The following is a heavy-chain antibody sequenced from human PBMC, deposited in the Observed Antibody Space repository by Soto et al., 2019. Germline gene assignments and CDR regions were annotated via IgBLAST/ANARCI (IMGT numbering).Heavy chain of an antibody. D-gene: IGHD6-19*01. CDR3: VKDMAAGPPYSSGWSVDY. V-gene: IGHV3-64D*08. Sequence: GGSLRLSCSASGFTFSRNAMHWVRQAPGKGLEYVAGINNNEGSTFYADSVKGRFTISRDNSKNILYLQMSSLRAEDTAIYYCVKDMAAGPPYSSGWSVDYWGQET. CDR1: GFTFSRNA. J-gene: IGHJ4*02. CDR2: INNNEGST.